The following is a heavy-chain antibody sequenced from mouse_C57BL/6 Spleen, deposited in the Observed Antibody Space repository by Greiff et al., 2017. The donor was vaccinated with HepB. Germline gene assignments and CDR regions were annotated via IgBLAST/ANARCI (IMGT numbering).Heavy chain of an antibody. CDR3: VREGWLLWYFDV. D-gene: IGHD2-3*01. Sequence: EVQLVESGGGLVQPKGSLKLSCAASGFTFNTYAMHWVRQAPGKGLEWVARIRSKSSNYATYYADSVKDRFTISRDDSQSMLYLQMNNLKAEDTAMYYCVREGWLLWYFDVWGTGTTVTVSS. CDR2: IRSKSSNYAT. V-gene: IGHV10-3*01. CDR1: GFTFNTYA. J-gene: IGHJ1*03.